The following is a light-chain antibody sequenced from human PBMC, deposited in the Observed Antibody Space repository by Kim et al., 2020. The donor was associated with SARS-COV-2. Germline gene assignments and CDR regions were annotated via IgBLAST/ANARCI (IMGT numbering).Light chain of an antibody. CDR3: QEYNNWPALS. V-gene: IGKV3D-15*01. CDR2: DTS. CDR1: HSVSSN. Sequence: SPGERATLSCRASHSVSSNLAWYQQKPGQAPRLLIYDTSIRASGIPARFSGSGSGTEFTLTISSLQSEDFAVYYCQEYNNWPALSFGGGTKVEIK. J-gene: IGKJ4*01.